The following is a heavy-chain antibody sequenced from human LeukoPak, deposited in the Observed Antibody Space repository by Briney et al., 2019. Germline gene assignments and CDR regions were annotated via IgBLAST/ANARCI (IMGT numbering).Heavy chain of an antibody. V-gene: IGHV5-51*01. CDR1: GYSFTSYW. CDR3: ARPLVSITMIVVVITTSPGNEAEYFQH. CDR2: IYPGDSDT. Sequence: GESLKISCKGSGYSFTSYWIDWVRQMPGKGLEWMGIIYPGDSDTRYSPYFRGQVTISADKSISTAYMQWSSLKASDTAMYYCARPLVSITMIVVVITTSPGNEAEYFQHWGQGALVTVSS. J-gene: IGHJ1*01. D-gene: IGHD3-22*01.